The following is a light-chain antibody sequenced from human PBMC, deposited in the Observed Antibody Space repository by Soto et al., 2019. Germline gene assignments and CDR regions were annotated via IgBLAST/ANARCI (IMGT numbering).Light chain of an antibody. CDR1: NSNLGAGYD. CDR2: GNR. J-gene: IGLJ3*02. CDR3: QAYDYCLTAMV. Sequence: QSVLTQPPSVSGARGQRVTISCTGNNSNLGAGYDVHWYQQLPGAAHKLVIFGNRNRPSGVPERFSGSKSGTSASLAITGLQAEDEADYYCQAYDYCLTAMVFGGGTKRTVL. V-gene: IGLV1-40*01.